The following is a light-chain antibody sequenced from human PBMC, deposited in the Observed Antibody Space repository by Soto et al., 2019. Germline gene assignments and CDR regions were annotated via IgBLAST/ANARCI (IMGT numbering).Light chain of an antibody. CDR1: QSLDSSS. V-gene: IGKV3-20*01. J-gene: IGKJ4*01. CDR3: QHYGSSSLT. CDR2: DAS. Sequence: EFVLTQSPGTLSLSPGERATLSCRASQSLDSSSLAWYQQKPGRAPRLLIYDASRRATGIPDRFSGSGSGTDFTLTISRLEPEDFAVYYCQHYGSSSLTFGGGTTGEIK.